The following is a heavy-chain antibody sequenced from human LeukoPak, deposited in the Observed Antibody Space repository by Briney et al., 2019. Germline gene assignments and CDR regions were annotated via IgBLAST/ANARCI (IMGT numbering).Heavy chain of an antibody. CDR1: GYSISSGYY. J-gene: IGHJ4*02. V-gene: IGHV4-38-2*02. CDR3: ARDEGSSWYAY. Sequence: PSETLSLTCTVSGYSISSGYYWGWIRQPPGKGLEWIGSIYHSESTYYNPSLKSRVTISVDTSKNQFSLKLSSVTAADTAVYYCARDEGSSWYAYWGQGTLVTVSS. D-gene: IGHD6-13*01. CDR2: IYHSEST.